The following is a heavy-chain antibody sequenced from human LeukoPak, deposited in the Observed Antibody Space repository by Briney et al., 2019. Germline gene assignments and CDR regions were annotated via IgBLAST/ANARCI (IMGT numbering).Heavy chain of an antibody. J-gene: IGHJ4*02. CDR3: ARVRRGLFSSSWYPEYYFDY. CDR2: TYHSGST. Sequence: SETLSLTCAVSGYSISSGYYWGWIRQPPGKGLEWIGSTYHSGSTYYNPSLKSRVTISVDTSKNQFSLKLSSVTAADTAVYYCARVRRGLFSSSWYPEYYFDYWGQGTLVTVSS. V-gene: IGHV4-38-2*01. D-gene: IGHD6-13*01. CDR1: GYSISSGYY.